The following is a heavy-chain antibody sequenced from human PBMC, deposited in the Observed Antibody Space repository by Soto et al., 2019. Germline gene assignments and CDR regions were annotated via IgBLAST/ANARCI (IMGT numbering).Heavy chain of an antibody. V-gene: IGHV4-59*08. D-gene: IGHD2-15*01. Sequence: SETLSLTCTASGGSLSTCYWCWIRQPPGKGLEWIGYIYYTGSTNYNPSLKSRVTISVDTSKSQFSLKLSSVTAADTALYYCAWVYFSGSPCHSRSFDYSDKAPSVTDS. CDR2: IYYTGST. J-gene: IGHJ4*03. CDR3: AWVYFSGSPCHSRSFDY. CDR1: GGSLSTCY.